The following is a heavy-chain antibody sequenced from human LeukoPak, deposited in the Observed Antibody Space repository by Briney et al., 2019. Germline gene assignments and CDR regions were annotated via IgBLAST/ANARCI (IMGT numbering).Heavy chain of an antibody. V-gene: IGHV3-48*03. CDR2: ISSSGSTI. D-gene: IGHD6-13*01. Sequence: PGGSLRLSCAASGFTFSSYEMNWVRQAPGKGLEWVSYISSSGSTIYYADSVKGRFTISRDNAKNSLYLQMNSLRAEDTAVYYCGTLSAEPQQLAYYYYGMDVWGQGTTVTVSS. CDR3: GTLSAEPQQLAYYYYGMDV. CDR1: GFTFSSYE. J-gene: IGHJ6*02.